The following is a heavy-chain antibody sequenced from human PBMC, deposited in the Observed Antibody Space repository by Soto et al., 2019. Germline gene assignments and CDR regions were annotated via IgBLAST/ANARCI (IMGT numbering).Heavy chain of an antibody. Sequence: GGSLRLSCSASGFTFSSYAMHWIRQAPGKGLEYVSVISSNGASTFYADSVKGRFTTSRDNSRNTLYLQMSSLGAEDTAVYYCVKDSMGGSMSYYNGDYWGQGTLVTVSS. CDR3: VKDSMGGSMSYYNGDY. J-gene: IGHJ4*02. D-gene: IGHD3-10*01. CDR1: GFTFSSYA. V-gene: IGHV3-64D*06. CDR2: ISSNGAST.